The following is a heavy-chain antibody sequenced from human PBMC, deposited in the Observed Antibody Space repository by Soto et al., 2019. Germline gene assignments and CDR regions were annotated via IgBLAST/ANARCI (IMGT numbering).Heavy chain of an antibody. V-gene: IGHV3-30-3*01. Sequence: QVQLVESGGGVVQPGRSLRLSCAASGFTFSSYAMHWVRQAPGKGLAWVAVISYDGSNKYYADSVKGRFTISRDNSKNTLYLQMNSLRAEDTAVYYCARATVATARSPVWDYWGQGTLVTVSS. J-gene: IGHJ4*02. CDR3: ARATVATARSPVWDY. CDR1: GFTFSSYA. D-gene: IGHD2-21*02. CDR2: ISYDGSNK.